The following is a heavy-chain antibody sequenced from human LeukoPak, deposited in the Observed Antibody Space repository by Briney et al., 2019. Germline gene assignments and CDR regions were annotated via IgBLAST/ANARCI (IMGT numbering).Heavy chain of an antibody. V-gene: IGHV3-30*02. Sequence: GGSQRLSCAASGFTFSTYGMHWVRQAPGKGLEWVAFIRYDGSNKYYADSVKGRFTISRDNSKNTLYLQMNSLRAEDTAVYYCAKAGWFGDPADYWGQGTLVTVSS. CDR3: AKAGWFGDPADY. CDR1: GFTFSTYG. J-gene: IGHJ4*02. CDR2: IRYDGSNK. D-gene: IGHD3-10*01.